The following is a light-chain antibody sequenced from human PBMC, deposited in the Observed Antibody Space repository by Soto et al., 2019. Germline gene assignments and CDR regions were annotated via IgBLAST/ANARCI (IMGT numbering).Light chain of an antibody. CDR3: SSYTSSSTWV. Sequence: QSALTQPASVSGSPGQSITISCTGTSSDVGNYNYVCWYQHHPGKAPKLMIYDVINRPSGVSNRFSGSKSGNTASLTISGLQTEDEADYYCSSYTSSSTWVFGGGTKLTVL. V-gene: IGLV2-14*01. CDR2: DVI. CDR1: SSDVGNYNY. J-gene: IGLJ3*02.